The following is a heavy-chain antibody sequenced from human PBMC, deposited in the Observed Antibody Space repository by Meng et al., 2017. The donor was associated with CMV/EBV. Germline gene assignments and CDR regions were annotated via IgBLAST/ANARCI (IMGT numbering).Heavy chain of an antibody. CDR1: GGSVSSGSYY. J-gene: IGHJ6*02. V-gene: IGHV4-61*01. D-gene: IGHD6-13*01. CDR2: IYYSGST. CDR3: ARDRGYSSSWRRGYYGMDV. Sequence: GSLRLSCTVSGGSVSSGSYYWSWIRQPPGKGLEWIGYIYYSGSTNYHPSLKSRVTISVDTSKNQFSLKLSSVTAADTAVYYCARDRGYSSSWRRGYYGMDVWGQGTTVTVSS.